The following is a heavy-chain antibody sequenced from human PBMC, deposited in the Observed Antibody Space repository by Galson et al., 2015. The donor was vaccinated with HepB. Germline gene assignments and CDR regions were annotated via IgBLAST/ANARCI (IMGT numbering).Heavy chain of an antibody. D-gene: IGHD1-26*01. V-gene: IGHV1-24*01. CDR1: GYSLTELS. CDR3: ATDLGFMGALNF. J-gene: IGHJ4*02. CDR2: FDPEDGEA. Sequence: SVKVSCKVSGYSLTELSMHWVRQAPGKGLEWMGGFDPEDGEAIYAQKLQGRVTMTEDTSTGTAYVELTSLRSEDTAVYYCATDLGFMGALNFWGQGTLVTVSS.